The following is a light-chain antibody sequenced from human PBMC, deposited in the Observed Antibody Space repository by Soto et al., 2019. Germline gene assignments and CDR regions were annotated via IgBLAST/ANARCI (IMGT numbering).Light chain of an antibody. J-gene: IGKJ5*01. Sequence: EIVLTQSPGTLSLSPGERATLSCRASQSVSSSYLAWYQQKPGQAPRLLIYDASSRASGIPDRFSGSGSGTDFTLTISRLEPEDLAVYYCQKYGSSPTFGQGTRLHIK. CDR2: DAS. CDR1: QSVSSSY. V-gene: IGKV3-20*01. CDR3: QKYGSSPT.